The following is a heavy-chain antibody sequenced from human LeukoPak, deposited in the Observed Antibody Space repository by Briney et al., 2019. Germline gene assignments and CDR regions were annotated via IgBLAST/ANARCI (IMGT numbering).Heavy chain of an antibody. Sequence: ASVKVSCKTSGYTFTTYGISWVRQAPGQGLEWMGWISAYNGNTNYAQKFQGRVTMTTDTSTNTAYMELRSLRSDDTAVYYCARGSTFGGVISDSWGQGTLVTVSS. V-gene: IGHV1-18*01. CDR3: ARGSTFGGVISDS. D-gene: IGHD3-16*02. CDR1: GYTFTTYG. CDR2: ISAYNGNT. J-gene: IGHJ5*02.